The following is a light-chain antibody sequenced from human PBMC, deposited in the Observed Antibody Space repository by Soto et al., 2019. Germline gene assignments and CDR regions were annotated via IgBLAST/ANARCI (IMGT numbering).Light chain of an antibody. CDR1: QSVSSD. CDR3: HQYNKWPPRYT. V-gene: IGKV3-15*01. CDR2: GAS. Sequence: EIVMTQSPATLSVSPGERATLSCRASQSVSSDLAWYQQTPGQAPRLLVYGASTRATGIPARFSGSGSGTEFTLTISSRQSEDFAVYYCHQYNKWPPRYTFGQGTKLEIK. J-gene: IGKJ2*01.